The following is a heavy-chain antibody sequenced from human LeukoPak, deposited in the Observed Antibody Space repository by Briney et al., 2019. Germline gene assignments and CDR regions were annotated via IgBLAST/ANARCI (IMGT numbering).Heavy chain of an antibody. CDR3: ARSISDYGIRDRYAFDI. CDR2: FDPEDGET. CDR1: GYTLTELS. Sequence: GASVKVSCKVSGYTLTELSMHWVRQAPGKGLEWMGGFDPEDGETIYAQKFQGRVTMTEDTSTDTAYMELSSLRSEDTAVYYCARSISDYGIRDRYAFDIWGQGTMVTVSS. D-gene: IGHD4-17*01. J-gene: IGHJ3*02. V-gene: IGHV1-24*01.